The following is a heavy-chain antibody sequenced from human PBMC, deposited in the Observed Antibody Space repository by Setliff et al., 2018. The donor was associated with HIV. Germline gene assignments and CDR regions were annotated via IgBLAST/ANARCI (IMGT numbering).Heavy chain of an antibody. Sequence: GGSLRLSCAASGFTFSDVWVNWVRQAPGRGLEWVGRIKNRPAGGTTEYAAPVKGRFTISRDDSKNMAYLQMNSLKIENTALYFCSINSPLSSWGQGTLVTVSS. V-gene: IGHV3-15*01. CDR3: SINSPLSS. CDR1: GFTFSDVW. CDR2: IKNRPAGGTT. D-gene: IGHD6-6*01. J-gene: IGHJ4*02.